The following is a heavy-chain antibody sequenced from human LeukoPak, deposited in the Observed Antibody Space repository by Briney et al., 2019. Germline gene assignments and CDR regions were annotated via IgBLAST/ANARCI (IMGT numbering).Heavy chain of an antibody. CDR3: ARGRGGGSRSLHFQH. CDR2: INHSGST. CDR1: GVPISSYY. Sequence: SETLSLTCTVFGVPISSYYWSWIRQPPGKGLEWIGEINHSGSTNYNPSLKSRVTISVDTSKNQFSLKLSSVTAADTAVYYCARGRGGGSRSLHFQHWGQGTLVTVSS. J-gene: IGHJ1*01. V-gene: IGHV4-34*01. D-gene: IGHD2-15*01.